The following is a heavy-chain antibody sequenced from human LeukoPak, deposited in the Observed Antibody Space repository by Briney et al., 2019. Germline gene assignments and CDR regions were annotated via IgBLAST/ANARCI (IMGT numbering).Heavy chain of an antibody. V-gene: IGHV3-49*04. CDR2: IRIKAYGGTT. J-gene: IGHJ3*02. D-gene: IGHD2-2*01. CDR1: GFTFGDYA. Sequence: HPGRSLRLSCTASGFTFGDYAMSWVRQAPGKGLEWVGFIRIKAYGGTTEYAASVKGRFTISRDDSKSIAYLQMNSLKTEDTAVYYCTRDRRYCSSTSCLKPFDIWGQGTMVTVSS. CDR3: TRDRRYCSSTSCLKPFDI.